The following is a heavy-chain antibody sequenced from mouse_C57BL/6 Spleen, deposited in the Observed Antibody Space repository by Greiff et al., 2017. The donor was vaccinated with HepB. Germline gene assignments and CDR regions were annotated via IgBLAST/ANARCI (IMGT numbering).Heavy chain of an antibody. J-gene: IGHJ3*01. Sequence: QVQLKQSGAELVKPGASVKLSCKASGYTFTSYWMQWVKQRPGQGLEWIGEIDTSDSYTNYNQKFKGKATLTVDTYSRTAYMQRSSLTSEDSAVYYCAREGITTDPCAYWGQGTLVTVSA. CDR3: AREGITTDPCAY. V-gene: IGHV1-50*01. D-gene: IGHD1-1*01. CDR2: IDTSDSYT. CDR1: GYTFTSYW.